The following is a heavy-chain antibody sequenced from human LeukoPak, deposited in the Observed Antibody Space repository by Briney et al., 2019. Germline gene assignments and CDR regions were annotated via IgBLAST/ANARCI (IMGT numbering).Heavy chain of an antibody. J-gene: IGHJ4*02. CDR2: ISAHNGNT. Sequence: ASVKVSCKASGYTFTSYGISWGRQAPGQGLEWMGWISAHNGNTNYAQKLQGRVTMTTDTSTSTAYMELRSLRSDDTAVYYCARASYPWIQLWLPGDYWGQGTLVTVSS. D-gene: IGHD5-18*01. CDR3: ARASYPWIQLWLPGDY. V-gene: IGHV1-18*01. CDR1: GYTFTSYG.